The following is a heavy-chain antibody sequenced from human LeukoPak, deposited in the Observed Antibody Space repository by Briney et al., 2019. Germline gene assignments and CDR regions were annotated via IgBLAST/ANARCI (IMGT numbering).Heavy chain of an antibody. V-gene: IGHV1-24*01. Sequence: ASVKVSCKVSGYTLTELSMHWVRQAPGKGLEWMGGFDPEDGETIYAQKFQGRVTMTEDTSTDTAYMELSSLRSEDTAVYCCATARITMIVVPLDYWGQGTLVTVSS. CDR3: ATARITMIVVPLDY. CDR2: FDPEDGET. D-gene: IGHD3-22*01. CDR1: GYTLTELS. J-gene: IGHJ4*02.